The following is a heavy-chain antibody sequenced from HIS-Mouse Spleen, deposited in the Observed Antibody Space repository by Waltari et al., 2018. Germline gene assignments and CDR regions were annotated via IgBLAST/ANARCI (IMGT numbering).Heavy chain of an antibody. CDR1: GYTFTGHS. J-gene: IGHJ4*02. D-gene: IGHD3-16*01. V-gene: IGHV1-2*02. CDR3: ARVSSGGSDFDY. Sequence: QVQLVQSGAEVKKPGASVKVSCKASGYTFTGHSMHLVRQAPGQGLEWMGWINPNSGGTNDAQKFQGRVTMTRDTSISTAYMELSRLRSDDTAVYYCARVSSGGSDFDYWGQGTLVTVSS. CDR2: INPNSGGT.